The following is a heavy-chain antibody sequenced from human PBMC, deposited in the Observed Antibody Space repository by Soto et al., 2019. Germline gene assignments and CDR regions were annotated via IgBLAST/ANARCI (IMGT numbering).Heavy chain of an antibody. V-gene: IGHV1-8*01. J-gene: IGHJ6*02. CDR2: MNPNSGNT. CDR3: ARVISGYGSGSYYFDYYYGMDV. D-gene: IGHD3-10*01. CDR1: GYTFTSYD. Sequence: ASVKVSCKASGYTFTSYDINWVRQATGQGLEWMGWMNPNSGNTGYAQKFQGRVTMTRNTSISTAYMELSSLRSEDTAVYYCARVISGYGSGSYYFDYYYGMDVWGQGTTVTVSS.